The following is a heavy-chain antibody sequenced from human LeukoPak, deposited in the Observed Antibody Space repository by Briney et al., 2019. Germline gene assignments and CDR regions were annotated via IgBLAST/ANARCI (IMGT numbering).Heavy chain of an antibody. Sequence: GGSLRLSCAASGFTFSSYWMSWVRQAPGKGLEGVGNIKQDGREKYNVGSVKGRFTISRDNAKNSLYLQVNSRRAEDTAVYYVAKVHAFDIWGQGTMVTVSS. CDR2: IKQDGREK. V-gene: IGHV3-7*01. CDR3: AKVHAFDI. J-gene: IGHJ3*02. CDR1: GFTFSSYW.